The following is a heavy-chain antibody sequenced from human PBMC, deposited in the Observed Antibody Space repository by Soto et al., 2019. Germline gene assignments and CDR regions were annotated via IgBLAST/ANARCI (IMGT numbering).Heavy chain of an antibody. CDR3: ARVGPWVPYYYDSSPYTFENWFDP. Sequence: PSETLSLTCAVSGSSISSSNWWSWVRQPPGKGLEWIGEIYHSGSTNYNPSLKSRVTLSIDMTNNHVSLILNSVTAADTAVYYCARVGPWVPYYYDSSPYTFENWFDPWGQGTLVTVSS. CDR1: GSSISSSNW. D-gene: IGHD3-22*01. CDR2: IYHSGST. V-gene: IGHV4-4*02. J-gene: IGHJ5*02.